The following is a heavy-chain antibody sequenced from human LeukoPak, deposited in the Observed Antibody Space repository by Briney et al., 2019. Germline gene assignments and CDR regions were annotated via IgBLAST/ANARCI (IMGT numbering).Heavy chain of an antibody. Sequence: GASVKVSCKASGYTFTGYYMHWVRQAPGQGLEWMGWISPNSGGTNYAQKFQGRVTMTRDTSISTAYMELSRLRSDDTAVYYCARVGYSSSSGWFDPWGQGTLVTVSS. CDR2: ISPNSGGT. CDR3: ARVGYSSSSGWFDP. V-gene: IGHV1-2*02. D-gene: IGHD6-6*01. CDR1: GYTFTGYY. J-gene: IGHJ5*02.